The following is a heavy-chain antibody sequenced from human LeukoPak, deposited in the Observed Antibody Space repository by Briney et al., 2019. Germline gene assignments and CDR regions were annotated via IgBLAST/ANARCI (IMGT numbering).Heavy chain of an antibody. J-gene: IGHJ4*02. CDR1: GFTFSSYA. CDR2: ISGSGGST. V-gene: IGHV3-23*01. Sequence: GGSLRLSCAASGFTFSSYAMSWVRQAPGKGLEWVSAISGSGGSTYYADSVKGRFTISRDNSKNTLYLQMNSLRAEDTAVYYCAKDQYYYDSRGIFDYWGQGTLVTVSS. D-gene: IGHD3-22*01. CDR3: AKDQYYYDSRGIFDY.